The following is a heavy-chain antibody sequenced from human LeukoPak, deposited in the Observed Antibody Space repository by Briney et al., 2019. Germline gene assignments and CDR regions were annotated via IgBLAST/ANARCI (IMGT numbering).Heavy chain of an antibody. Sequence: PGGSLRLSCAASGFTVSNNYMTWVRQAPGKGLEWVAVIYSGGTANYADSVKGRFTISRDISKNTLYLQMNSLRAEDTAVYYCAKDEAGGIDYWGQGTLVTVSS. CDR3: AKDEAGGIDY. J-gene: IGHJ4*02. D-gene: IGHD3-16*01. CDR2: IYSGGTA. CDR1: GFTVSNNY. V-gene: IGHV3-53*05.